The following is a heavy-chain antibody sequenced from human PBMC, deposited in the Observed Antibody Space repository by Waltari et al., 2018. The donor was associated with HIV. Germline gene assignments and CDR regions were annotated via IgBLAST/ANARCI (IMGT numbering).Heavy chain of an antibody. Sequence: QVQLVQSGAEVKKPGASVKVSCKASGYTFTSYAMHWVRQAPGQRLEWMGWINAGNGNTKYSQKFQGRVTITRDTSASTAYMELSSLRSEDTAVYYCARNKLYGNRAFDIWGQGTMVTVSS. D-gene: IGHD4-4*01. CDR1: GYTFTSYA. CDR3: ARNKLYGNRAFDI. J-gene: IGHJ3*02. CDR2: INAGNGNT. V-gene: IGHV1-3*01.